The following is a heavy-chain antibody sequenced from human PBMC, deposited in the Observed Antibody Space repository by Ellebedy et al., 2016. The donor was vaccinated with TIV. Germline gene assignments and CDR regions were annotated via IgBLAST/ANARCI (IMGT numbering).Heavy chain of an antibody. Sequence: MPSETLSLTCTVSGGSISSYYWSWIRQPPGKGLEWSGYIYYSGSTNYNPSLKSRVTISVDTSKNKFSLKLSSVTAADTAVYYCAREGIVVDNWFDTWGQGTLVTVSS. D-gene: IGHD2-15*01. J-gene: IGHJ5*02. CDR1: GGSISSYY. CDR2: IYYSGST. CDR3: AREGIVVDNWFDT. V-gene: IGHV4-59*01.